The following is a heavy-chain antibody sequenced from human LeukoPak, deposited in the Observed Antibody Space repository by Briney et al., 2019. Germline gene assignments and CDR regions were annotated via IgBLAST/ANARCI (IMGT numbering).Heavy chain of an antibody. CDR2: IYYSGTT. D-gene: IGHD2-15*01. V-gene: IGHV4-59*01. Sequence: SSETLSLTCTVSGGSISSYYWSWIRQPPGKGLEWIGYIYYSGTTNYNPSLKSRVTISVDTSKNQFSLKLSSVTAADTAVYYCAREGYCSGGSCYSGYFQHWGQGTLVTVSS. CDR1: GGSISSYY. J-gene: IGHJ1*01. CDR3: AREGYCSGGSCYSGYFQH.